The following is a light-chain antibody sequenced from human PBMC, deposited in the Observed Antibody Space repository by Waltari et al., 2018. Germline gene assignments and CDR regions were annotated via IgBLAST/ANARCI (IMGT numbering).Light chain of an antibody. Sequence: DTQLSQFPSTLAASVGDRVTITCRAREAINKWLAWDQQKPGKAPNVLNYDASTLQSGVPSRFSGSGSGTEFTLTIDSLQPDDFATYYCQQYNRFSPFGQGTNVEVK. CDR1: EAINKW. V-gene: IGKV1-5*01. J-gene: IGKJ1*01. CDR3: QQYNRFSP. CDR2: DAS.